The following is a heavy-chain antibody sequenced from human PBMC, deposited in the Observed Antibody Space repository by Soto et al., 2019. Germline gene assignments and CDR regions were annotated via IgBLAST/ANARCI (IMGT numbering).Heavy chain of an antibody. CDR1: GYTFTGYY. D-gene: IGHD4-4*01. J-gene: IGHJ4*02. CDR2: INPNSGGT. CDR3: ARGEPYSTPFDY. V-gene: IGHV1-2*02. Sequence: EASVKVSCKASGYTFTGYYMHWVRQAPGQGLEWMGWINPNSGGTIFAQEFQGRVTMTRDTSIRTAYMELSSLRSDDTAVYYCARGEPYSTPFDYWGQGTLVTVSS.